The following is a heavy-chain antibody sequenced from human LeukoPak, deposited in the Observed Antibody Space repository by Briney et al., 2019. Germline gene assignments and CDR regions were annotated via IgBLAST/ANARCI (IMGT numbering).Heavy chain of an antibody. D-gene: IGHD1-7*01. CDR3: ARHELYYYYMDV. J-gene: IGHJ6*03. Sequence: GESLKISCKGSGYRFTSYWIGWVRQMPMKGLDWMGLIYSVDSDTRYSPYFQDQVTISVEQSVSPAYVQWSSLKDSYTAMYYCARHELYYYYMDVWGKGNPVPVFS. CDR2: IYSVDSDT. CDR1: GYRFTSYW. V-gene: IGHV5-51*01.